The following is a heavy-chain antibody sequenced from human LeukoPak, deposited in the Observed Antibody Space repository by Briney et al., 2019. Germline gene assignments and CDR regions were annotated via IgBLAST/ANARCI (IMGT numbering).Heavy chain of an antibody. CDR2: IMQDGSEK. CDR3: VRDCITLGLSGGFDL. V-gene: IGHV3-7*01. D-gene: IGHD3-10*01. J-gene: IGHJ2*01. Sequence: GGSLRLSCAASGFTFSRNWMSWVRQAPGKGLEWVANIMQDGSEKKYVDSVKGRFTISRENAKNSLYLQMNSLRAGDTAVYYCVRDCITLGLSGGFDLWGRGILVTVSS. CDR1: GFTFSRNW.